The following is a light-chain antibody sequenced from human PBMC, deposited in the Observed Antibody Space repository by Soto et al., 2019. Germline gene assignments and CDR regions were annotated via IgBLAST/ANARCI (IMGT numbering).Light chain of an antibody. CDR3: QQYNCYWT. CDR1: QSISDS. J-gene: IGKJ1*01. Sequence: DIQMTQSPSTLSASVGDRVTITCRASQSISDSLAWYQQKPGKAPKLLIYDASSLKSGVPSRFSGSRSGTDYTLTISSLQHDDFATYYCQQYNCYWTFGQGTKVEIK. V-gene: IGKV1-5*03. CDR2: DAS.